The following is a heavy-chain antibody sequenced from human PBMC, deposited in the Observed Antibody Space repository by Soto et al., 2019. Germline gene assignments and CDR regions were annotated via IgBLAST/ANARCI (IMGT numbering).Heavy chain of an antibody. CDR2: IYYSGST. CDR3: ARAGELRSPDYYYGMDV. D-gene: IGHD1-26*01. J-gene: IGHJ6*02. Sequence: QVQLQESGPGLVKPSQTLSLTCTVSGGSISSGGYYWSWIRRHPGKGLEWIGYIYYSGSTYYNPSLKSRVTISVDTSKNQFSLKLSSVTAADTAVYYCARAGELRSPDYYYGMDVWGQGTTVTVSS. CDR1: GGSISSGGYY. V-gene: IGHV4-31*03.